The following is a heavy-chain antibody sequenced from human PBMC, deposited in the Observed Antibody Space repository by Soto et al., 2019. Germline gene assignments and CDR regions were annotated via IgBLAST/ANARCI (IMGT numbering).Heavy chain of an antibody. CDR3: ARVNWNLGYYGMDV. Sequence: SENLSLTCAISGDSVSSNSAAWNWIRQSPSRGLEWLGRTYYRSKWYNDYAVSAKSRITINPDTSKNQFSLQLNSVTPEDTAVYYCARVNWNLGYYGMDVWGQGTTVTVSS. D-gene: IGHD1-7*01. V-gene: IGHV6-1*01. J-gene: IGHJ6*02. CDR1: GDSVSSNSAA. CDR2: TYYRSKWYN.